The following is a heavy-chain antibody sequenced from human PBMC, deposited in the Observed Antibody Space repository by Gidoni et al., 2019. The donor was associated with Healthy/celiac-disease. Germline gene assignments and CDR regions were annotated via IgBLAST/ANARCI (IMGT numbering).Heavy chain of an antibody. V-gene: IGHV2-70*16. J-gene: IGHJ4*02. CDR2: IDWDDDK. CDR3: ARMPVAGTLDY. CDR1: GFSLSTSGMC. Sequence: SGFSLSTSGMCVIWIRQPPGKALEWLARIDWDDDKFYSTSLKTRLTISKDTYKNQVVLTMTNMDPVDTATYYCARMPVAGTLDYWGQGTLVTVSS. D-gene: IGHD6-19*01.